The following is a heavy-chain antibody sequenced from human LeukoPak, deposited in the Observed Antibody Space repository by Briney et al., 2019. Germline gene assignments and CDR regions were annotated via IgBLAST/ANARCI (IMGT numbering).Heavy chain of an antibody. CDR3: ARAWRYCSGGSCSNYVDY. V-gene: IGHV1-18*01. J-gene: IGHJ4*02. CDR2: ISAYNGNT. D-gene: IGHD2-15*01. CDR1: GYTFTSYG. Sequence: ASVKVSCKASGYTFTSYGISWVRQAPGQGLEWMGWISAYNGNTNYAQKLQGRVTTTTDTSTSTAYMELRSLRSDDTAVYYCARAWRYCSGGSCSNYVDYWGQGTLVTVSS.